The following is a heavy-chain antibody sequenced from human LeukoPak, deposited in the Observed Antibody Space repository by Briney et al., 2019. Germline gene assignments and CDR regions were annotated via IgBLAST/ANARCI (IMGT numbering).Heavy chain of an antibody. Sequence: GASVKVSCKASGGTFSSYAISWVRQAPGQGLEWMGRIIPILGIANYAQKFQGRVTITADKSTSTAYMELSSLRSEDTAVYYCARQTPHGSGEGGFDYWGQGTLVTVSS. V-gene: IGHV1-69*04. CDR2: IIPILGIA. CDR1: GGTFSSYA. J-gene: IGHJ4*02. D-gene: IGHD3-10*01. CDR3: ARQTPHGSGEGGFDY.